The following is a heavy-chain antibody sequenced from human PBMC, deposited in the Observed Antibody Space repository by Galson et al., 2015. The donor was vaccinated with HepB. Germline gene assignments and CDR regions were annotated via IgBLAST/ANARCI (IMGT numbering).Heavy chain of an antibody. CDR3: ARECDYGGY. CDR1: GYTFSSYY. Sequence: SVKVSCKASGYTFSSYYIHWVRQAPGQGLEWMGLINPNGGSATYAQKFQGRVTMTRDTSTSTIYMELSSLRSEDTAVYYCARECDYGGYWGQGTLVTVSS. V-gene: IGHV1-46*01. J-gene: IGHJ4*02. CDR2: INPNGGSA.